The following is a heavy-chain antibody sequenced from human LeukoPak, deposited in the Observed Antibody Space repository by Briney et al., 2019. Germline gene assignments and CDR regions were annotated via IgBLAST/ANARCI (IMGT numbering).Heavy chain of an antibody. D-gene: IGHD6-13*01. CDR2: IYYSGST. Sequence: SETLSLTCTVSSGSISSSSCYWAWIRQPPGKGLEWIGSIYYSGSTYYNPSLKSRVTISVDTSKNQFSLKLSSVTAADTAVYYCASQVIAAAAFDIWGQGTMVTVSS. V-gene: IGHV4-39*01. J-gene: IGHJ3*02. CDR1: SGSISSSSCY. CDR3: ASQVIAAAAFDI.